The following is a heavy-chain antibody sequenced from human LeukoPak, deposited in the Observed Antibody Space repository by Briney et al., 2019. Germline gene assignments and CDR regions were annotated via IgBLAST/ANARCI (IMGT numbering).Heavy chain of an antibody. J-gene: IGHJ4*02. CDR1: GFTFSSYA. D-gene: IGHD2-21*02. Sequence: GGSLRLSCAASGFTFSSYAMSWVRQAPGKGLEWVSAISGSGGSTYYADSVKGRFTISRDNSKNTVYLQMKSLRVEDTAVYYCATVRALVTADHWGQGALVTVSS. CDR2: ISGSGGST. V-gene: IGHV3-23*01. CDR3: ATVRALVTADH.